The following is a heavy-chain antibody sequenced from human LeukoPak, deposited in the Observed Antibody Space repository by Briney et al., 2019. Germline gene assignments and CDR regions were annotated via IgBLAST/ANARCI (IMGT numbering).Heavy chain of an antibody. J-gene: IGHJ5*02. D-gene: IGHD1-14*01. CDR1: GDSISSGDYY. Sequence: SQTLSLTCTVSGDSISSGDYYWSWIRQPAGKGLEWIGRISSSGSTYYNPSLKSRVTISVDTSKNQFSLKLSSVTAADTAVYYCARDSRTGTTGRWFDPWGQGTLVTVSS. CDR2: ISSSGST. CDR3: ARDSRTGTTGRWFDP. V-gene: IGHV4-61*02.